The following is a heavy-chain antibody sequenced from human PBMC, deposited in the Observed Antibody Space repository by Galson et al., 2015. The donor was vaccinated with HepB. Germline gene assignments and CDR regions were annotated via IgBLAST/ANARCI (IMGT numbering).Heavy chain of an antibody. CDR3: ARVTLRRPVAGVDI. D-gene: IGHD6-19*01. V-gene: IGHV4-59*01. CDR1: GGSISSYY. CDR2: IYYSGST. J-gene: IGHJ3*02. Sequence: LSLTCTVSGGSISSYYWSWIRQPPGKGLEWIGYIYYSGSTNYNPSLKSRVTISVDTSKNQFSLKLSSVTAADTAVYYCARVTLRRPVAGVDIWGQGTMVTVSS.